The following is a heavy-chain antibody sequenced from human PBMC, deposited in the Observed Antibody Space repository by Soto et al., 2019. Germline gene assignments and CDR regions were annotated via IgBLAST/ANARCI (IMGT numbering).Heavy chain of an antibody. CDR1: GFTFNRYW. CDR3: TRTISALPGDDY. J-gene: IGHJ4*02. V-gene: IGHV3-7*01. CDR2: IKQDGSER. D-gene: IGHD6-6*01. Sequence: EVQLVESGGGLVQPGGSLRLSCAASGFTFNRYWMGWVRQAPGKGPEWLANIKQDGSERYYVDSVKGRFTISRDNVKNSVYLQMNSLRAEGTAVYYCTRTISALPGDDYWGQGTLVTVSS.